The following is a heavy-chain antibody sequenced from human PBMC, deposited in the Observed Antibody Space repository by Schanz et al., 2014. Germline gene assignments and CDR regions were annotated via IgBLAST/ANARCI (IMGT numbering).Heavy chain of an antibody. CDR1: GFTFSAYW. V-gene: IGHV3-7*01. J-gene: IGHJ4*02. D-gene: IGHD6-13*01. Sequence: EVQLVESGGGLVKPGESLRLSCAASGFTFSAYWMAWVRQAPGKGLEWVAAINQAASVQYYVDSVKGRFTISRDDAKNSHYLQMNSLRVEDTAVFYCVKIGYTHWSLDDWGQGTLVTVSS. CDR2: INQAASVQ. CDR3: VKIGYTHWSLDD.